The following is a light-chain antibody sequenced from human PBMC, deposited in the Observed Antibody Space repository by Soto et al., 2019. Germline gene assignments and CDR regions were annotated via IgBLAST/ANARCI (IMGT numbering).Light chain of an antibody. CDR1: ESVHRN. CDR2: YAS. V-gene: IGKV3-15*01. Sequence: EVVMTQSPATLSVSPGERVTLSCRASESVHRNVAWYHQKPGQGPSLLIYYASTRATGVPDRFTGSGSGTEFTPTIGSLQSEDFGAYHCQHYSNWHQCFGRGLKVEIK. CDR3: QHYSNWHQC. J-gene: IGKJ3*01.